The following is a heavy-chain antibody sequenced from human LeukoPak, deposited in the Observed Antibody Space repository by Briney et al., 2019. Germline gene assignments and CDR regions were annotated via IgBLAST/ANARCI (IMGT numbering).Heavy chain of an antibody. J-gene: IGHJ4*02. V-gene: IGHV1-2*02. D-gene: IGHD1-26*01. CDR1: GYTFTGYY. CDR2: INPNRGGT. Sequence: GASVKVSCKASGYTFTGYYMHWVRQAPGQGLEWMGWINPNRGGTNYAQKFQGRVTMTRDTSISTAYMELSRLRSDDTAVYYCARDKGGSYFLLDYWGQGTLVTVSS. CDR3: ARDKGGSYFLLDY.